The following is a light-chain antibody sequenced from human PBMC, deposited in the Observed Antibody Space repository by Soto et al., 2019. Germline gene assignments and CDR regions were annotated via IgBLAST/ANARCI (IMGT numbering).Light chain of an antibody. CDR1: QSVIGS. J-gene: IGKJ2*01. CDR3: QQSDSWTPMYT. V-gene: IGKV3-11*01. CDR2: DAS. Sequence: EIVLTQSPATLSLSPGERATLSCRASQSVIGSLTRYQQKPGQAPRLLIYDASNRATGIPVTFSGSWSGTDITHTISSQEHEDFAVYYCQQSDSWTPMYTVGQGTKLAI.